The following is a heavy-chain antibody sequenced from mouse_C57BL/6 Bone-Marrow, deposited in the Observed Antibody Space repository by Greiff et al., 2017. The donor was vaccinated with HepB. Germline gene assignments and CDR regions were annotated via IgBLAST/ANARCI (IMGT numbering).Heavy chain of an antibody. J-gene: IGHJ2*01. D-gene: IGHD2-5*01. CDR3: TRDPYFSNYDY. CDR1: GFTFSSYA. V-gene: IGHV5-9-1*02. Sequence: EVKLVESGAGLVKPGGSLKLSCAASGFTFSSYAMSWVRQTPEKRLGWVAYISSGGDYIYYADTVKGRFTISRDNARNTLYLQMSSLKSEDTAMYYCTRDPYFSNYDYWGQGTTLTVSS. CDR2: ISSGGDYI.